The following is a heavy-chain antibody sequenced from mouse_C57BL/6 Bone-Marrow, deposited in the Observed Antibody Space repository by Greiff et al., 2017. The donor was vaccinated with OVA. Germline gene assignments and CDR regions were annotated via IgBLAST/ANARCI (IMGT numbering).Heavy chain of an antibody. D-gene: IGHD1-1*01. CDR3: ARNPLYGSGYWYFDV. V-gene: IGHV2-2*01. J-gene: IGHJ1*03. CDR2: IWSGGST. CDR1: GFSLTSYG. Sequence: VKLMESGPGLAQPSQSLSITCTVSGFSLTSYGVHWVRQSPGKGLEWLGVIWSGGSTDYNAAFISRLSISKDNSKSQVFFKMNSLQADDTAIYYCARNPLYGSGYWYFDVWGTGTTVTVSS.